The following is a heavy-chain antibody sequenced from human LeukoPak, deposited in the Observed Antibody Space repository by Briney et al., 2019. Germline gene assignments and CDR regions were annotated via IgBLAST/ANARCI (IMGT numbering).Heavy chain of an antibody. CDR1: GYTLTELS. V-gene: IGHV1-24*01. CDR3: ARDVYGSGSYVSWFDP. D-gene: IGHD3-10*01. J-gene: IGHJ5*02. CDR2: FDPEDGET. Sequence: GASVKVSCKVSGYTLTELSMHWVRQAPGKGLEWMGGFDPEDGETIYAQKFQGRVTMTEDTSTDTAYMELSSLRSEDTAVYYCARDVYGSGSYVSWFDPWGQGTLVTVSS.